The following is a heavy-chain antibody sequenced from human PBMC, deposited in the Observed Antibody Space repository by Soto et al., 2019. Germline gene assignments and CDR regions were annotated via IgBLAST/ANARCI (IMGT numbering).Heavy chain of an antibody. D-gene: IGHD2-8*01. V-gene: IGHV4-34*01. J-gene: IGHJ4*02. CDR1: GEPFSDYY. CDR2: INPSGST. CDR3: VGARGHCADDVCFSDAFDY. Sequence: SETLSLTCAVYGEPFSDYYWTWVRQPPGKGLEWIGEINPSGSTNYNPSLKSRVTISVDTSKNQFSLTLGSVTAADTAVYHCVGARGHCADDVCFSDAFDYWGQGTQVTVSS.